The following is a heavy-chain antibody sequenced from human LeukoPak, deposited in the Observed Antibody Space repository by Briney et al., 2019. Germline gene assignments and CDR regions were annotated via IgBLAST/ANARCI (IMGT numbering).Heavy chain of an antibody. CDR2: INEDGSAE. CDR1: GFTFTKYW. J-gene: IGHJ4*02. V-gene: IGHV3-7*01. CDR3: ATSRDAPMEK. D-gene: IGHD5-18*01. Sequence: PGGTLRLSCAASGFTSGFTFTKYWMSWVRQAPGKGLEWVANINEDGSAEFYVDSVKGRFTISRDNAKNSLYLQMNSLRVEDTAVYYCATSRDAPMEKGGQGTLVTVSS.